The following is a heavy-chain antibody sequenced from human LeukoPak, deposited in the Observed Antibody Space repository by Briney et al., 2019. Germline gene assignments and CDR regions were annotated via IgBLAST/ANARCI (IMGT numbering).Heavy chain of an antibody. V-gene: IGHV4-39*07. CDR3: AGAVGNSDARSFDY. CDR2: ISLSGST. J-gene: IGHJ4*02. D-gene: IGHD2-2*01. CDR1: GGSISSSSYY. Sequence: SETLSLTCTVSGGSISSSSYYWGWIRQPPGKGPEWIGEISLSGSTNYNPSLKSRVTISLDTSKNQFSLKLSSVAAADTAVYYCAGAVGNSDARSFDYWGQGTLVTVSS.